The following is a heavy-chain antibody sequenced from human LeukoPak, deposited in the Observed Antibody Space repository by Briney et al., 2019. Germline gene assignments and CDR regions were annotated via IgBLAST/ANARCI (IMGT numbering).Heavy chain of an antibody. D-gene: IGHD3-10*01. J-gene: IGHJ4*02. CDR1: GFTFSSYA. CDR3: VKDSSSGSYFDY. CDR2: ISSNGGST. V-gene: IGHV3-64D*06. Sequence: GGSLRLSCAASGFTFSSYAMSWVRQAPGKGLEYVSAISSNGGSTYYADSVKGRFTISRDNSRNTLHLQMSSLRVEDTAVYYCVKDSSSGSYFDYWGQGTLVTVSS.